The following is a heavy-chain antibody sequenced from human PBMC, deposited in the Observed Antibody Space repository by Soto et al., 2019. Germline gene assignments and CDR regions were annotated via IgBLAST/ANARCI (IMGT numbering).Heavy chain of an antibody. CDR3: AKDPHS. Sequence: LRLSCTASGFTFSSHAMSWVRQAPGKGLEWVSGISGSAYSTYYADSVEGRFTISRDNSKSTLYLQINSLRADDTAVYYCAKDPHSWGQGTQVTVSS. J-gene: IGHJ4*02. CDR1: GFTFSSHA. CDR2: ISGSAYST. V-gene: IGHV3-23*01.